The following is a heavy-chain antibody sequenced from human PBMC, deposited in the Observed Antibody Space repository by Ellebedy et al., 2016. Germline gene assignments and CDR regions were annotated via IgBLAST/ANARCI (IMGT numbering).Heavy chain of an antibody. V-gene: IGHV3-30*07. Sequence: GGSLRLSXEASGFTFSRYSMHWVRQAPGRGPEWVGVAAYNGEFYEESVRGRFTISRDNSKSTLHLQMNSLRAEDTAVYYCARDEELDWYFDLWGRGTLVTVSS. J-gene: IGHJ2*01. D-gene: IGHD1-1*01. CDR2: AAYNGE. CDR3: ARDEELDWYFDL. CDR1: GFTFSRYS.